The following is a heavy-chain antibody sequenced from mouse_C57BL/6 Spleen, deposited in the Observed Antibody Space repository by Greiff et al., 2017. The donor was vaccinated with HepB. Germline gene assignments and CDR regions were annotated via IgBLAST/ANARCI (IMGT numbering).Heavy chain of an antibody. CDR2: INPNNGGT. Sequence: EVQLQQSGPELVKPGASVKISCKASGYTFTDYYMNWVKQSHGKSLEWIGDINPNNGGTSYNQKFKGKATLTVDKSSSTAYMELRSLTSEDSAVYYGARRGRLRLYYFDYWGQGTTLTVSS. CDR3: ARRGRLRLYYFDY. CDR1: GYTFTDYY. J-gene: IGHJ2*01. D-gene: IGHD3-3*01. V-gene: IGHV1-26*01.